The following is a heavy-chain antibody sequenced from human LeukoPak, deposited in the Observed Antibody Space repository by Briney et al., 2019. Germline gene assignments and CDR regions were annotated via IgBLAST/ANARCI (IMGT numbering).Heavy chain of an antibody. V-gene: IGHV3-7*01. J-gene: IGHJ4*02. CDR1: GFTFSTYW. Sequence: GGSLRLSCAASGFTFSTYWMNWYRQAPGKGLEWVGNINQDASEINYVDSVRGRFTISRDSAKNSLHLQMNSLRAEDTAVYYCATDRDNSDWQKRFDSWGQGTLVTVSS. D-gene: IGHD2-21*02. CDR3: ATDRDNSDWQKRFDS. CDR2: INQDASEI.